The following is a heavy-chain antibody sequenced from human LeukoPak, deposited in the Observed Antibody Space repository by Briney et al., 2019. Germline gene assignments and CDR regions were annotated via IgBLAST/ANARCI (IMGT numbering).Heavy chain of an antibody. CDR2: ISYDGSNK. V-gene: IGHV3-30*04. Sequence: PGGSLRLSCAASGFTFSSYAMHWVRQAPGKGLEWVAVISYDGSNKYYADSVKGRSTISRDNSKNTLYLQMNSLRAEDTAVYYCARGEVWKYCSSTSCYDGYWGQGTLVTVSS. CDR3: ARGEVWKYCSSTSCYDGY. CDR1: GFTFSSYA. J-gene: IGHJ4*02. D-gene: IGHD2-2*01.